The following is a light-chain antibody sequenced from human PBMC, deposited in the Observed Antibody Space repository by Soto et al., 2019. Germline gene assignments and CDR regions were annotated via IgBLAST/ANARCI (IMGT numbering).Light chain of an antibody. CDR1: RSVGSNY. V-gene: IGKV3-20*01. J-gene: IGKJ2*01. CDR2: GAS. Sequence: DIVLTQSPVTLCLSPGERATLSGRASRSVGSNYLAWYQQKPGQAPRLLIYGASSRVTGIPDRFSGSGAGAEFTLTISSLEPEDFAVYYCQQYGRSPMYTFGQGTKLEIK. CDR3: QQYGRSPMYT.